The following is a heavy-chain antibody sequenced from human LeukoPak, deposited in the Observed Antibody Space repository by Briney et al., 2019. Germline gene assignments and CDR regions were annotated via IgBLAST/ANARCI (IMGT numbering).Heavy chain of an antibody. D-gene: IGHD2-2*02. Sequence: GGSLRLSCAASGFTFSSYSMNWVRQAPGKGLEWVSSINSDSSHIYYADSVKGRFTISRDNAKNTLYLQMNSLRAEDTAVYYCARGPIPDYWGQGTLVTVSS. CDR3: ARGPIPDY. CDR2: INSDSSHI. V-gene: IGHV3-21*01. CDR1: GFTFSSYS. J-gene: IGHJ4*02.